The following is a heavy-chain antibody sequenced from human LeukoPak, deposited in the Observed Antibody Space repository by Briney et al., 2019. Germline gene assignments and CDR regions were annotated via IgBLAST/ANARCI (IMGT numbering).Heavy chain of an antibody. Sequence: GGSLRLSCAVSGFIFSDYGFHWVRQAPGKGLEWVAVTRFDGSIKLYADSVKGRFTISRDDSKNTLYLQMNFLKSEDTAVYYCARWGGTRQYYFDYWGQGTLVTVSS. J-gene: IGHJ4*02. CDR1: GFIFSDYG. CDR2: TRFDGSIK. V-gene: IGHV3-33*01. D-gene: IGHD1-1*01. CDR3: ARWGGTRQYYFDY.